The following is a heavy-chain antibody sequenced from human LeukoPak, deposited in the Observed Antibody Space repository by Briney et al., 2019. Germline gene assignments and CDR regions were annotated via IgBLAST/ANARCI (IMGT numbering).Heavy chain of an antibody. J-gene: IGHJ6*03. V-gene: IGHV4-59*01. D-gene: IGHD6-6*01. Sequence: PSETLSLTCTVSGGSISSYYWSWIRQPPGKGLEWIGYIYYSGSTNYNPSLKSRVTISVDTSKNQFSLKLSSVTAADTAVYYCARDRKGAYSSSSHYYYYYMDVWGKGTTVTVSS. CDR3: ARDRKGAYSSSSHYYYYYMDV. CDR1: GGSISSYY. CDR2: IYYSGST.